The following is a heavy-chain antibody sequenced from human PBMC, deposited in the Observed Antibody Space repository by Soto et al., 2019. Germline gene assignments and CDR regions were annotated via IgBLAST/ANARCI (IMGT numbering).Heavy chain of an antibody. Sequence: QVQLGQSGAELKKPGASVKVSGQASGSPFTGYYVPWLRQAPGQGLEWMGWINTNSGATNYAQKFQGWVTMTMDTSISPAYMELSRLRSDDTAVYYCGRGTSGDGGRDAFDIWGKGTMVTVSS. D-gene: IGHD5-12*01. CDR1: GSPFTGYY. V-gene: IGHV1-2*04. CDR3: GRGTSGDGGRDAFDI. CDR2: INTNSGAT. J-gene: IGHJ3*02.